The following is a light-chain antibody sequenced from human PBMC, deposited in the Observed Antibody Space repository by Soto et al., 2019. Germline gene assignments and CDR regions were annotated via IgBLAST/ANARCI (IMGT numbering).Light chain of an antibody. CDR2: EVS. CDR3: SSYTSSSPYV. V-gene: IGLV2-14*01. J-gene: IGLJ1*01. Sequence: QSALTQPASVSGSPGQSITISCTGTRSDVGGYNYVSWYQQHPGKAPKLMIYEVSNRPSGVSNRFSGSKSGNTAALTISGIQAEDEADYYCSSYTSSSPYVFGTGTKLTVL. CDR1: RSDVGGYNY.